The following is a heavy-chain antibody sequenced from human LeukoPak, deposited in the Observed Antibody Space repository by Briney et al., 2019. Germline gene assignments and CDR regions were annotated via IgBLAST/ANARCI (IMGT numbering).Heavy chain of an antibody. CDR3: ARGIRSPLFDY. V-gene: IGHV1-18*01. CDR2: INTYIDYT. D-gene: IGHD3-16*01. J-gene: IGHJ4*02. Sequence: VASVKVSCKASGYTFTHYGITWVRQAPGQRLAWMGWINTYIDYTKCAQKLQGRVTMTTDTSTSTAFMELRSLRSDDSAVYYCARGIRSPLFDYWGLGTLVTVS. CDR1: GYTFTHYG.